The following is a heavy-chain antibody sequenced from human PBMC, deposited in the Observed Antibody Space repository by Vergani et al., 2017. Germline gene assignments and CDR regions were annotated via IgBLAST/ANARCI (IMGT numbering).Heavy chain of an antibody. J-gene: IGHJ6*03. CDR2: ISGSDHNT. V-gene: IGHV3-23*04. CDR1: GFTFSSYW. D-gene: IGHD6-6*01. Sequence: EVQLVESGGGLVQPGGSLRLSCAASGFTFSSYWMHWVRQAPGKGLVWVSDISGSDHNTNYADSVKGRFTISRDNSKNTLYLQMNSLRAEDTAVYYCAKWSGSSSSAYYYYYYMDVWGKGTTVTVSS. CDR3: AKWSGSSSSAYYYYYYMDV.